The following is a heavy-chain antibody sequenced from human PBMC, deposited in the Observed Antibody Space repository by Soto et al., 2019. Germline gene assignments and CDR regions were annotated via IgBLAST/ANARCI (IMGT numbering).Heavy chain of an antibody. D-gene: IGHD3-22*01. Sequence: PSETLSLTCAVSGGSISSSPYYWGWIRQPPGKGLEWIGSIYFSGTTYYNPSLKSRVSISVDTSKNQLSLKLNSVTAADTAVYYCARENPESHGYYYDTDGSPDYWGQGTLVTVSS. J-gene: IGHJ4*02. CDR2: IYFSGTT. CDR3: ARENPESHGYYYDTDGSPDY. V-gene: IGHV4-39*02. CDR1: GGSISSSPYY.